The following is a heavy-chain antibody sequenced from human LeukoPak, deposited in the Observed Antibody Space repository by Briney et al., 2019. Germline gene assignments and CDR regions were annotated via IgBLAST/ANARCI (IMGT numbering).Heavy chain of an antibody. CDR3: ARALSLEWLLSDY. Sequence: ASVKVSCKASGYTFTGYYMHWVRQAPGQGLEWMGWINPNSGGTNYAQKFQGRVTMTRDTSISTAYMELSRLRSVDTAVYYCARALSLEWLLSDYWGQGTLVTVSS. D-gene: IGHD3-3*01. J-gene: IGHJ4*02. CDR2: INPNSGGT. V-gene: IGHV1-2*02. CDR1: GYTFTGYY.